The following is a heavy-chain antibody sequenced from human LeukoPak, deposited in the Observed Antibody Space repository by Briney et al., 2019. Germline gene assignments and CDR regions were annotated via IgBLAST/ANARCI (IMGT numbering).Heavy chain of an antibody. Sequence: GGSLRLSCAASGFTFSSYAMSWVRQAPVKGLEWVSEISGSGGSTYYADSVKGRFPISRDNSKNTLYLKMNSLRAADTAVYYCAKGDSTTLLRPYYFDYWGQGTLVTVSS. CDR2: ISGSGGST. CDR1: GFTFSSYA. D-gene: IGHD3-10*01. CDR3: AKGDSTTLLRPYYFDY. J-gene: IGHJ4*02. V-gene: IGHV3-23*01.